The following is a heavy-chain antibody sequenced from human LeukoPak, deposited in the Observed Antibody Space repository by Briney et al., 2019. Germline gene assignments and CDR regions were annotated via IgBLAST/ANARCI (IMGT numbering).Heavy chain of an antibody. Sequence: SETLSLTCAVYGGSFSGYYWSWIRQPPGKGLEWIGEINHSGSTNYNPSLKSRVTISVDTSKNQFSLKLSSVTAADTAVYYCARYYDSSGYPPYYFDYWGQGTLVTVSS. J-gene: IGHJ4*02. CDR3: ARYYDSSGYPPYYFDY. V-gene: IGHV4-34*01. D-gene: IGHD3-22*01. CDR1: GGSFSGYY. CDR2: INHSGST.